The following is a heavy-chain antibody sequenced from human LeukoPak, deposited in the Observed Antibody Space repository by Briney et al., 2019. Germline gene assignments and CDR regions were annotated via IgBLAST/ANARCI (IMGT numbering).Heavy chain of an antibody. CDR1: GFTFSGSA. Sequence: GRSLRLSCAASGFTFSGSAVHWVRQASGKGLEWVARIRSKANNYATAYAASVKGRFTISRDDSKNTAYLQMNSLKTEDTAVYYCTGDNFDSSVKFDYWGQGTLVTVSS. D-gene: IGHD3-22*01. CDR3: TGDNFDSSVKFDY. CDR2: IRSKANNYAT. V-gene: IGHV3-73*01. J-gene: IGHJ4*02.